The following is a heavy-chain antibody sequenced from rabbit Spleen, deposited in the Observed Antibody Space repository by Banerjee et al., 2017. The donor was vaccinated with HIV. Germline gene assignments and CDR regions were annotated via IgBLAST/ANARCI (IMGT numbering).Heavy chain of an antibody. CDR3: ARDLLGVIGWNFSL. J-gene: IGHJ4*01. Sequence: QEQLEESGGGLVQPGASLTLTCKASGFDFSSGYDMCWVRQAPGKGLEWITCIYTGHSGTFYATWAKGRFTISRTSSTTVTLRMTSLTAADRATYFCARDLLGVIGWNFSLWGPGTLVTVS. V-gene: IGHV1S45*01. D-gene: IGHD1-1*01. CDR2: IYTGHSGT. CDR1: GFDFSSGYD.